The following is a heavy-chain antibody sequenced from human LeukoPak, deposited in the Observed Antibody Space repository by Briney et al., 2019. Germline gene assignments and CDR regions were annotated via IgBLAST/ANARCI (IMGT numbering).Heavy chain of an antibody. Sequence: PGGSLRLSCAASGFTFSSYAMHWVRQAPGKGLEWVAVISYDGSNKYYADSVKGRFTISRDNSKNTLYLQMNSLRAEDTAVYYCAGGIAAAAFWDFDYWGQGTLVTVSS. CDR2: ISYDGSNK. J-gene: IGHJ4*02. D-gene: IGHD6-13*01. CDR3: AGGIAAAAFWDFDY. V-gene: IGHV3-30-3*01. CDR1: GFTFSSYA.